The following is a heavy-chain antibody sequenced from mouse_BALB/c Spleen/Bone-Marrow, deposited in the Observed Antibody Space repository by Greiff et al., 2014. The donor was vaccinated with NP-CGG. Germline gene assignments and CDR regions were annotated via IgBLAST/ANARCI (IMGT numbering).Heavy chain of an antibody. J-gene: IGHJ4*01. D-gene: IGHD1-1*01. CDR1: GYSFTGYN. V-gene: IGHV1-39*01. CDR3: ARRGTYGSSPYDYAMDY. Sequence: VQLQQSGPELEKPGASVTISCKASGYSFTGYNMNWVKQSNGKSLEWIGNIDPYYGGTSYNQKFKGKATLTVDKSSSTAYMQLKSLTSEDSAVYYCARRGTYGSSPYDYAMDYWGQGTSVTVSS. CDR2: IDPYYGGT.